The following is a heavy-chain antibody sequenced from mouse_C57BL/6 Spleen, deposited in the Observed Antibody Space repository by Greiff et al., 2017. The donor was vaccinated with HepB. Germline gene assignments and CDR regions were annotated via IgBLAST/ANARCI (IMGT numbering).Heavy chain of an antibody. CDR2: ISSGSSTI. Sequence: EVKLVESGGGLVKPGGSLKLSCAASGFTFSDYGMHWVRQAPEKGLEWVAYISSGSSTIYYADTVKGRFTISRDNAKNTLFLQMTSLRSEDTAMYYCVSYYGNYGAMDYWGQGTSVTVSS. V-gene: IGHV5-17*01. CDR3: VSYYGNYGAMDY. J-gene: IGHJ4*01. D-gene: IGHD2-1*01. CDR1: GFTFSDYG.